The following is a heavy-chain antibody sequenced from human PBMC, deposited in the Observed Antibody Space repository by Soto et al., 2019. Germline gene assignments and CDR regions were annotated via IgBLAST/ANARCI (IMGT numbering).Heavy chain of an antibody. V-gene: IGHV1-8*01. CDR1: GNTFTSYD. CDR2: MNPKTGNT. D-gene: IGHD3-3*01. CDR3: ASGRFGEWLLKY. Sequence: QVPLVQSGAEVKKPGASVKVSCKGSGNTFTSYDIHWVRQATGQGLEWMGWMNPKTGNTGYSQKFQGRVSMTRDTSISTAYMELSSLGSEDTAVYYCASGRFGEWLLKYWGQGTLVTVSS. J-gene: IGHJ4*02.